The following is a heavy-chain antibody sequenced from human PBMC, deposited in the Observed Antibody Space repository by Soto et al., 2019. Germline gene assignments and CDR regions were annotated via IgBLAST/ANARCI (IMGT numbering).Heavy chain of an antibody. Sequence: EVQLVESGGGLVKPGGSLRLSCAASGFTFSSYSMNWVRQAPGKGLEWVSSISSSSSYIYYADSVKGRFTISRDNAKNSLYLQMNSLRAEDTAVYYCARAPYSRRRSFYYYYGMDVWGQGTTVTVSS. V-gene: IGHV3-21*01. CDR1: GFTFSSYS. D-gene: IGHD1-26*01. CDR2: ISSSSSYI. CDR3: ARAPYSRRRSFYYYYGMDV. J-gene: IGHJ6*02.